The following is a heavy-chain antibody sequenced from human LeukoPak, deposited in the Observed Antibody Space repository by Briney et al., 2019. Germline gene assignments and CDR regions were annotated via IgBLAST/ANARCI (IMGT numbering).Heavy chain of an antibody. CDR3: ARCKRRYCSSTSCHYYFDY. CDR1: GYTFTSYD. CDR2: MNPNSGNT. D-gene: IGHD2-2*01. V-gene: IGHV1-8*03. Sequence: ASVKVSCKASGYTFTSYDINWVRQATGQGLEWMGWMNPNSGNTGCAQKFQGRVTITRNTSISTAYMELSSLRSEDTAVYYCARCKRRYCSSTSCHYYFDYWGKGTLVTVSS. J-gene: IGHJ4*02.